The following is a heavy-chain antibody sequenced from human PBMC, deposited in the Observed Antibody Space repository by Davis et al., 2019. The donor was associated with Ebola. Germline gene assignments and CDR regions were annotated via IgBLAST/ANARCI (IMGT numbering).Heavy chain of an antibody. D-gene: IGHD3-16*01. CDR3: TTQAYVWGSYWFDY. Sequence: GGSLRLSCAASGFTFSNAWMSWVRQAPGKGLEWVGRIKSKTDGGTTDYAAPVKGRFTISRDDSKNTLYLQMNSLKTEDTAVYYCTTQAYVWGSYWFDYWGQGTLVTVSS. CDR2: IKSKTDGGTT. CDR1: GFTFSNAW. V-gene: IGHV3-15*01. J-gene: IGHJ4*02.